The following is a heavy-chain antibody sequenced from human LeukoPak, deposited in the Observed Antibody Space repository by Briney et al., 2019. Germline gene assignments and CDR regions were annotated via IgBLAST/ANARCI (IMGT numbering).Heavy chain of an antibody. CDR3: AKGRYYYDSSGYYFDY. V-gene: IGHV3-30*02. D-gene: IGHD3-22*01. Sequence: YDGSNKYYADSVKGRFTISRDNSKNTLYLQMNSLRAEDTAVYYCAKGRYYYDSSGYYFDYWGQGTLVTVSS. J-gene: IGHJ4*02. CDR2: YDGSNK.